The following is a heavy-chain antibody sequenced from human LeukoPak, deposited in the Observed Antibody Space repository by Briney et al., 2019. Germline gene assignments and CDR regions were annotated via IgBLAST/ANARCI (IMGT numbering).Heavy chain of an antibody. CDR2: INAGNGYT. D-gene: IGHD3-16*02. J-gene: IGHJ4*02. CDR1: GYTFTSYG. CDR3: ARGKYYDYVWGSYPLDY. Sequence: ASVKVSCKASGYTFTSYGISWVRQAPGQGLEWMGWINAGNGYTKYSQEFQGRVTITRDTSASTAYMELSSLRSEDMAVYYCARGKYYDYVWGSYPLDYWGQGTLVTVSS. V-gene: IGHV1-3*03.